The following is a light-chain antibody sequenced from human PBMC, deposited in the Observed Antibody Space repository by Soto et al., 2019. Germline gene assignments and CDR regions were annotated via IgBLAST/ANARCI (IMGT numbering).Light chain of an antibody. Sequence: QLVLTQSPSASASLGASVRLTCTLSSGHSSYAIAWHQQQPEKGPRYLMKLNSDGSHNKGDRIPDRVSGSSSGAERYLTISSLQSEDEADYYCHTWGTGIWVFGGGTKLTVL. V-gene: IGLV4-69*01. J-gene: IGLJ3*02. CDR2: LNSDGSH. CDR3: HTWGTGIWV. CDR1: SGHSSYA.